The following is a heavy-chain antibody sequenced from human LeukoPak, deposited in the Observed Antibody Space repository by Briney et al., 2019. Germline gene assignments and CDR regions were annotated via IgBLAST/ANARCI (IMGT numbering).Heavy chain of an antibody. D-gene: IGHD4-23*01. CDR3: ARHVLSYSDYGGNSRGSFDP. Sequence: SETLSLTCTVSGGSISSYYWSWIRQPPGKGLEWIGYIYYSGSTNYNPSLKSRVTISVDTSKNQFSLKLSSVTAADTAVYYCARHVLSYSDYGGNSRGSFDPWGQGTLVTVSS. CDR2: IYYSGST. J-gene: IGHJ5*02. V-gene: IGHV4-59*08. CDR1: GGSISSYY.